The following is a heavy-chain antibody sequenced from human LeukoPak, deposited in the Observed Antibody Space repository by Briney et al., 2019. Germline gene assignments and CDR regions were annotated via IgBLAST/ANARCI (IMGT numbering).Heavy chain of an antibody. CDR2: IYHSGST. D-gene: IGHD4-17*01. Sequence: PSETLSLTCAVSGGSINSGGYSWSWIRQPPGKGLEWVGSIYHSGSTYYNPSLKSRVTISVDRSKNQFSLKLSSVTAADTAVYYCARGRNYGALWGRGTLVTVSS. CDR1: GGSINSGGYS. CDR3: ARGRNYGAL. V-gene: IGHV4-30-2*01. J-gene: IGHJ2*01.